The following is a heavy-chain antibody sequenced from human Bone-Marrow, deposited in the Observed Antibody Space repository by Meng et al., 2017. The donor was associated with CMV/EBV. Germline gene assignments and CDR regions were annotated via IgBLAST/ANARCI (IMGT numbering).Heavy chain of an antibody. CDR1: GFTFSSYA. CDR2: ISGSGGST. CDR3: AKGGGVVTLFDY. Sequence: SCAASGFTFSSYAMGWVRQAPGKGLEWVSAISGSGGSTYYADSVKGRFTISRDNSKNTLYLQMNSLRAEDTAVYYCAKGGGVVTLFDYWGQGTLVTVSS. J-gene: IGHJ4*02. D-gene: IGHD3-3*01. V-gene: IGHV3-23*01.